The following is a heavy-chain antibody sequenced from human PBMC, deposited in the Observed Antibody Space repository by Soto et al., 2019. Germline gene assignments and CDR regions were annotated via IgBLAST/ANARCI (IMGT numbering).Heavy chain of an antibody. CDR3: ARCGKVYCSSTSCYGDAFDI. D-gene: IGHD2-2*01. V-gene: IGHV3-13*01. CDR1: GFTFSSYD. Sequence: EVQLVESGGGLVQPGGSLRLSCAASGFTFSSYDMHWVRQATGKGLEWVSAIGTAGDTYYQGAVQVRFTISRENAKNSVNLQMSSHRAEDTAVYYCARCGKVYCSSTSCYGDAFDIWGQGTMVTVSS. J-gene: IGHJ3*02. CDR2: IGTAGDT.